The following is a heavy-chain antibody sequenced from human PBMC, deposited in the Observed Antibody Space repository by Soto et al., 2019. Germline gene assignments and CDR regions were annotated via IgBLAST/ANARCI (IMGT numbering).Heavy chain of an antibody. J-gene: IGHJ4*02. CDR1: VGTFSGYV. V-gene: IGHV1-69*01. CDR2: FVPLFGTT. CDR3: ASHGLGVSSPPYFDI. D-gene: IGHD3-16*01. Sequence: QLVQSGSEVKKPGSSVKVSCQASVGTFSGYVVTWVRQAPGQGLEWMGEFVPLFGTTNYAQRFSGRITITAEESTSTAYMELRTLRSDDTAVYYCASHGLGVSSPPYFDIWGQGTLVTVSS.